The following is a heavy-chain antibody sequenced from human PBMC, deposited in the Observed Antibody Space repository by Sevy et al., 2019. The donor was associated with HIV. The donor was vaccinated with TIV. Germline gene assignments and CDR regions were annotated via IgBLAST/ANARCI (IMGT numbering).Heavy chain of an antibody. Sequence: GGSLRLSCVGSGFSFSSDAMSWVRQAPGKGLQWVVTVSASGGSTYYADSVRGRFSISRDNSKNALYMKMNSLRAEDTAVYYCARVGGGGYCDCRSGYLEFDLWGQGTMVTVSS. CDR1: GFSFSSDA. CDR3: ARVGGGGYCDCRSGYLEFDL. J-gene: IGHJ5*02. D-gene: IGHD3-3*01. V-gene: IGHV3-23*01. CDR2: VSASGGST.